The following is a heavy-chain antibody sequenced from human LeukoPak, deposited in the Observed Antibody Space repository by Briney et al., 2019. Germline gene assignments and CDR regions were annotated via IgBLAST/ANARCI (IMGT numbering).Heavy chain of an antibody. CDR1: GYTFTVYY. D-gene: IGHD3-10*01. CDR3: VMVRGVGFDY. Sequence: ASVTVSCKASGYTFTVYYMHWVRQAPGKGLEWMGGFDPEDGETIYAQKFQGRVTMTEDTSTDTAYMELSSLRSEDTAVYYCVMVRGVGFDYWGQGTLVTVSS. CDR2: FDPEDGET. V-gene: IGHV1-24*01. J-gene: IGHJ4*02.